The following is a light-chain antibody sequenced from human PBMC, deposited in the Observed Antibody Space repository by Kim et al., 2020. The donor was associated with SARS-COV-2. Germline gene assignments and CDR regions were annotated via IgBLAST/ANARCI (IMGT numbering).Light chain of an antibody. J-gene: IGLJ2*01. Sequence: ALGKTVRITCQGDSHRSYYASWYQQKPGQAPVLVIYGKNNRPSGIPDRFSGSSSGNTASLTITGAQAEDEADYYCNSRDSSGNHVVFGGGTQLTVL. CDR3: NSRDSSGNHVV. V-gene: IGLV3-19*01. CDR1: SHRSYY. CDR2: GKN.